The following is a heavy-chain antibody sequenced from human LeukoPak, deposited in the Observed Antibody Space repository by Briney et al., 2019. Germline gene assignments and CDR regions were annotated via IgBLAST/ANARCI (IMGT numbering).Heavy chain of an antibody. V-gene: IGHV3-30*03. D-gene: IGHD6-19*01. CDR3: ARDRYSSGWRLFDY. Sequence: GGSLRLSCAASGFTFNSYGMHWVRQAPGKGLEWVSVISYDGSNKYYADSVKGRFTVSRDNSKNTQYLQMNSLRAEDTAVYYCARDRYSSGWRLFDYWGQGTLVTVSS. CDR2: ISYDGSNK. CDR1: GFTFNSYG. J-gene: IGHJ4*02.